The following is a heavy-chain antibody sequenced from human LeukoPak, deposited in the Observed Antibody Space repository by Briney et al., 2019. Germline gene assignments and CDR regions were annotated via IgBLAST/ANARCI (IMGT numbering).Heavy chain of an antibody. CDR1: GYTFTGYY. CDR3: ARAYCSSTSCYYYYYGMDV. CDR2: INPNSGGT. D-gene: IGHD2-2*01. V-gene: IGHV1-2*02. J-gene: IGHJ6*02. Sequence: ASVKVSCKASGYTFTGYYMHWVRQAPGQELEWMGWINPNSGGTNYAQKFQGRVTMTRDTSISTAYMELSRLRSDDTAVYYCARAYCSSTSCYYYYYGMDVWGQGTTVTVSS.